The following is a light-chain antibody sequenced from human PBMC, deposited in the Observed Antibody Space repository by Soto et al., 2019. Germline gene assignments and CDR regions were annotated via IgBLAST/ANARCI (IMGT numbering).Light chain of an antibody. Sequence: QSALTQPASVSGSPGQSITISCTGTSSGIRDYNYVSWYQQLPGNAPKLIMYEVSNRPSGISNRFSGSKSGNTASLTISGLQAEDEADYYCAAWDDTLNGQVFGGGTQLTVL. J-gene: IGLJ3*02. CDR1: SSGIRDYNY. V-gene: IGLV2-14*01. CDR2: EVS. CDR3: AAWDDTLNGQV.